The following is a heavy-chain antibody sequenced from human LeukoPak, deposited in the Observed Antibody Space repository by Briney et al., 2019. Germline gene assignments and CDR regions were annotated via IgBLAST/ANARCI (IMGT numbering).Heavy chain of an antibody. Sequence: GGPRPLSRAPSGFIFSSYSMKWVRQAPAQGLEWLSSISSSSSYIYYADSVKGRFTISRDNAKNSLYLQMNSLRAEDTAVYYCARFPEWELLGSPPPWGQGTMVTVSS. CDR2: ISSSSSYI. CDR3: ARFPEWELLGSPPP. D-gene: IGHD1-26*01. J-gene: IGHJ3*01. V-gene: IGHV3-21*01. CDR1: GFIFSSYS.